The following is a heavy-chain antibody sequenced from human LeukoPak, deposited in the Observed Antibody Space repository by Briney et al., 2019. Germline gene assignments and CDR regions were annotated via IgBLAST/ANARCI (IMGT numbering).Heavy chain of an antibody. CDR3: ARAKSAAGY. CDR1: GGSFSWYY. V-gene: IGHV4-34*01. CDR2: INHSGST. J-gene: IGHJ4*02. Sequence: SETLSLTCTVPGGSFSWYYWSWIRQPPGKGLEWIGEINHSGSTNYNPSLKSRVTISVDTSKNQFSLKLSSVTAADTAVYYCARAKSAAGYWGQGTLVTVSS. D-gene: IGHD6-25*01.